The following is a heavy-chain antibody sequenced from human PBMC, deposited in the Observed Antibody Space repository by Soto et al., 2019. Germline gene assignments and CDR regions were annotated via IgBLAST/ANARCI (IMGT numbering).Heavy chain of an antibody. D-gene: IGHD5-18*01. J-gene: IGHJ1*01. CDR2: INPSGGST. V-gene: IGHV1-46*01. CDR1: GYTFTSYH. CDR3: ASPGNTAMERAEYFQH. Sequence: GASVKVSCKASGYTFTSYHMPWVRQAPGQGLEWMGIINPSGGSTSYAQKFQGRVTMTRDTSTSTVYMELSSLRSEDTAVYYCASPGNTAMERAEYFQHWGQGTLVTVSS.